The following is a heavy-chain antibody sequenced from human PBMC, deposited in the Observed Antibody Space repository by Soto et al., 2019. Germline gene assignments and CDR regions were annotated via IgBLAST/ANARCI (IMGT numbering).Heavy chain of an antibody. V-gene: IGHV5-51*01. D-gene: IGHD6-25*01. J-gene: IGHJ5*02. CDR3: ARGFTGSAGRFDP. CDR1: GYKFATYW. Sequence: GESLKISCKGSGYKFATYWIAWVRQMLGRGLEWMGIIYPGDSETIYSSSFRGHVTISADKSLNTAYLQWDSLTASDSAIYYCARGFTGSAGRFDPWGQGTVVTVSS. CDR2: IYPGDSET.